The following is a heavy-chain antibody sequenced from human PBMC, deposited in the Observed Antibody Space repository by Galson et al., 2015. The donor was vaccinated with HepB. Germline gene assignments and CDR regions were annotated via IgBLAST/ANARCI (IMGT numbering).Heavy chain of an antibody. D-gene: IGHD2-2*01. CDR3: VKGYCSSTSCSFDY. Sequence: SCKASGGTFSSYAISWVRQAPGQGLEWMGGIIPIFGTANYAQKFQGRVTITADESTSTAYMELSSLRSEDTAVYYCVKGYCSSTSCSFDYWGQGTLVTVSS. CDR1: GGTFSSYA. V-gene: IGHV1-69*01. J-gene: IGHJ4*02. CDR2: IIPIFGTA.